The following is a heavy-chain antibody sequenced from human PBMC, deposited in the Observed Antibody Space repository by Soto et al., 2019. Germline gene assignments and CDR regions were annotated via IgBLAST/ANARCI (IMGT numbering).Heavy chain of an antibody. CDR2: ISYDGSNK. J-gene: IGHJ4*02. Sequence: SLRLTCGASGFTFSSYAMHWVRQAPGKGLEWVAVISYDGSNKYYADSVKGRFTISRDNSKNTLYLQMNSLRAEDTAVYYCASGSYYFDYWGQGTLVTVSS. V-gene: IGHV3-30-3*01. CDR3: ASGSYYFDY. D-gene: IGHD1-26*01. CDR1: GFTFSSYA.